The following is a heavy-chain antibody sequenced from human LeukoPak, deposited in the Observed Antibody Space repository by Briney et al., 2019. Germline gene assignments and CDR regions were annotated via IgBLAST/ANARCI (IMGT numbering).Heavy chain of an antibody. CDR1: GFTFSSYG. J-gene: IGHJ4*02. Sequence: GGSLRLSCAASGFTFSSYGMHWVRQAPGKGLEWVAFIRYDGSNKYYADSVKGRFTISRDNSKNTLYLQMNSLRAEDTAVYYCAMGLGAAYYCDSSGYYPSGDYWGQGTLVTVSS. D-gene: IGHD3-22*01. CDR2: IRYDGSNK. CDR3: AMGLGAAYYCDSSGYYPSGDY. V-gene: IGHV3-30*02.